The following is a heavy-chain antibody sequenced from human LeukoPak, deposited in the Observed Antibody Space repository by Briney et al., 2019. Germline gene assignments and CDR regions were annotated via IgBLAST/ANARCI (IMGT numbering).Heavy chain of an antibody. J-gene: IGHJ3*01. Sequence: PSETLSLTCTVSGISISNYYWCWIRQPAGMRPEWIGRIYTSGSTNYNPSLKSRVTMSIDMSKNQFSLKLNSVTAADTAVYYCARSTFYDFWSGPGSSAFDLWGQGTMVTVSS. CDR3: ARSTFYDFWSGPGSSAFDL. D-gene: IGHD3-3*01. CDR2: IYTSGST. CDR1: GISISNYY. V-gene: IGHV4-4*07.